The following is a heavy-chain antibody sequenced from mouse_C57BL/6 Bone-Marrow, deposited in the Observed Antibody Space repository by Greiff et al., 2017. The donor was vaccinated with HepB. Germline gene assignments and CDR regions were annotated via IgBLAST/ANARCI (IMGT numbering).Heavy chain of an antibody. CDR2: INSDGGST. CDR1: EYEFPSHD. Sequence: DVKLVESGGGLVQPGESLKLSCESNEYEFPSHDMSWVRKTPEKRLELVAAINSDGGSTYYPDTMERRFIISRDNTKKTLYLQMSSLRSEDTALYYCARHNDGSSCPRYFDVWGTGTTVTVSS. D-gene: IGHD1-1*01. J-gene: IGHJ1*03. V-gene: IGHV5-2*01. CDR3: ARHNDGSSCPRYFDV.